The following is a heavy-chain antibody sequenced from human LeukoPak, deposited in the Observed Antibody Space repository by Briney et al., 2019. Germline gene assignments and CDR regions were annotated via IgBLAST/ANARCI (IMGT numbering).Heavy chain of an antibody. D-gene: IGHD6-6*01. CDR1: GFTFSNYA. Sequence: PGGSLRLSCAASGFTFSNYAMNWVRQAPGKGLEWVSGISGGDGTTFYADSVKGRFTISRDNSKNTLYLQMNSLRAEDTAVYYCAKAGSLDIAARQNYWGQGTLVTVSS. V-gene: IGHV3-23*01. J-gene: IGHJ4*02. CDR2: ISGGDGTT. CDR3: AKAGSLDIAARQNY.